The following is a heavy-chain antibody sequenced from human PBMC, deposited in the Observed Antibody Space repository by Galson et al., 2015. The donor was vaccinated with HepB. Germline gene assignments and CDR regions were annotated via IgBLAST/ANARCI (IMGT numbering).Heavy chain of an antibody. Sequence: SLRLSCADSGFNFSKFNMNWVRQAPGKGLEWVSYISSSSSPIYYADSVKGRFTISRDNAKNSLYLQMNSLRDEDTAVYYCARGTVVTSYDAFDVWGQGTKVTVSS. CDR3: ARGTVVTSYDAFDV. CDR1: GFNFSKFN. CDR2: ISSSSSPI. D-gene: IGHD4-23*01. J-gene: IGHJ3*01. V-gene: IGHV3-48*02.